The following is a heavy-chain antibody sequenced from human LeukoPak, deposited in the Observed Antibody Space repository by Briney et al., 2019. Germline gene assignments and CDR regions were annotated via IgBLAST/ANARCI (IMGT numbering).Heavy chain of an antibody. CDR3: ARSVGLTGGGVDV. CDR1: GFTFSDYN. Sequence: PGGSLRLSCAASGFTFSDYNMNWVRQAPGKGLEWVSYITNGGSTIHHADSVKGRFTISRDNAKKTLYLQMNSLRAEDTAVYYCARSVGLTGGGVDVWGQGTTVTVSS. CDR2: ITNGGSTI. V-gene: IGHV3-11*01. D-gene: IGHD3-9*01. J-gene: IGHJ6*02.